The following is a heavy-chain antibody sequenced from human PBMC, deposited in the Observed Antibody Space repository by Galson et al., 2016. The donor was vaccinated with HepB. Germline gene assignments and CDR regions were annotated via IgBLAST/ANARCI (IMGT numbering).Heavy chain of an antibody. CDR2: INTGHGDT. J-gene: IGHJ4*02. CDR1: GYTFTNFP. Sequence: SVKVSCKASGYTFTNFPINWVRQAPGQRLEWMGWINTGHGDTRYSRSFQGRATITRDTSASTAYMELNTLTSEDTAVYYCVRDPVRGWAPFDYWGQGTLVTVSS. D-gene: IGHD6-19*01. CDR3: VRDPVRGWAPFDY. V-gene: IGHV1-3*04.